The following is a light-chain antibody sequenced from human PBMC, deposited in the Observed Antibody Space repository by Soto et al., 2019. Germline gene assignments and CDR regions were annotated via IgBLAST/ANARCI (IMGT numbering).Light chain of an antibody. J-gene: IGKJ1*01. V-gene: IGKV4-1*01. CDR1: QSVLYSSSSSSKNY. Sequence: DIVMTQSPDSLAVSLGERATINCKSSQSVLYSSSSSSKNYLAWYQQKPGQPPKLLIYWASTRESGVPDRFTGSGSGTDFTLTIRSLKAKDLAVYSCHQYCTTPWTSGQGTEVEIK. CDR3: HQYCTTPWT. CDR2: WAS.